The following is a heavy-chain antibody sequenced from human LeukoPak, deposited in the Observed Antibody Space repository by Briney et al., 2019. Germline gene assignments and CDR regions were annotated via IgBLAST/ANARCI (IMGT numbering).Heavy chain of an antibody. V-gene: IGHV3-7*01. Sequence: GGSLRLSCAASGFTFSSYWMSWVRQAPGKGLEWVANIKQDGSEKYYVDSVKGRSTISRDNAKNSLYLQMNSLRAEDMAVYYCAREDYYGGNVGGRGRENIRYYYFDYWGQGTLVTVSS. J-gene: IGHJ4*02. CDR1: GFTFSSYW. CDR3: AREDYYGGNVGGRGRENIRYYYFDY. CDR2: IKQDGSEK. D-gene: IGHD4-23*01.